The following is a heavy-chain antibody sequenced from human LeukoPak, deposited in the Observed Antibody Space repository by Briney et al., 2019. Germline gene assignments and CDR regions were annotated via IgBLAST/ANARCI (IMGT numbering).Heavy chain of an antibody. D-gene: IGHD3-10*01. Sequence: SVKVSCKASGFTFTSSAVQWGRQARGQRLEWIGWIVVGSGNTNYAQKFQERGTITRYMSTSTAYIELSGLRSEDTAVYYCAAVRHNTAQTYGSGHYDPWGQGTLVTVSS. J-gene: IGHJ5*02. CDR3: AAVRHNTAQTYGSGHYDP. V-gene: IGHV1-58*01. CDR2: IVVGSGNT. CDR1: GFTFTSSA.